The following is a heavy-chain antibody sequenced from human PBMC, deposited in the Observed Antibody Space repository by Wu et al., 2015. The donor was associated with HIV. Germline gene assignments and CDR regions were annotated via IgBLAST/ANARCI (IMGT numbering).Heavy chain of an antibody. J-gene: IGHJ4*02. CDR1: GGTFSSYT. Sequence: QVQLAQSGAEVKKPGSSVRVSCKASGGTFSSYTFNWVRQAPGQGLEWMGGIIPISGTADYAQKFQGRITITADESTRTTYMELSSLRSEDTAVYFCARELLWGEDFWGQGNPGHRPL. V-gene: IGHV1-69*12. D-gene: IGHD2-21*01. CDR2: IIPISGTA. CDR3: ARELLWGEDF.